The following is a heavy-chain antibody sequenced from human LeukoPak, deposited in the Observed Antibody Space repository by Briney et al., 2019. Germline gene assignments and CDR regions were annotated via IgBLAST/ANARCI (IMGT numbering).Heavy chain of an antibody. J-gene: IGHJ5*02. Sequence: AASVKVSCKASGYTFTGYYMHWVRQAPGQGLEWMGWINPNSGGTNYAQKFQGRVTMTRDTSISTAYMELSRLRSDDTAVYYCARVRFRESYYGSGSYLRDRQTDKYNWFDPWGQGTLVTVSS. D-gene: IGHD3-10*01. CDR1: GYTFTGYY. V-gene: IGHV1-2*02. CDR3: ARVRFRESYYGSGSYLRDRQTDKYNWFDP. CDR2: INPNSGGT.